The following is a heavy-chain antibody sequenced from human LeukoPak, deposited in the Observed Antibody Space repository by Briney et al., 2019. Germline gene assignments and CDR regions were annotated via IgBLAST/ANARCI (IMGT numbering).Heavy chain of an antibody. V-gene: IGHV3-33*08. CDR3: TSLIGSSSSLFYFDY. Sequence: PGRSLRLSCAGAGFTFSNYGMHWVRQAPGKGLEWVAVISYEGRTTYYADSVKGRFTISRDNSRNTLFLQMNSLKTEDTAVYYCTSLIGSSSSLFYFDYWGQGTLVTVSS. CDR2: ISYEGRTT. D-gene: IGHD6-19*01. J-gene: IGHJ4*02. CDR1: GFTFSNYG.